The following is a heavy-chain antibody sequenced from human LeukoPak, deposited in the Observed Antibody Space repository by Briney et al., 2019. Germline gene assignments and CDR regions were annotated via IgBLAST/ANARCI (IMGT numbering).Heavy chain of an antibody. D-gene: IGHD3-22*01. CDR3: ARDGGGYYDSSGHYFDY. CDR1: GFTFSRYE. CDR2: ISSSGSTI. Sequence: GGSLRLSCAASGFTFSRYEMNWVRQAPGKGLEGVSYISSSGSTIYYADSVKGRFTISRDNAKNSLYLQMNSLRAEDTAVYYCARDGGGYYDSSGHYFDYWGQGTLVTVSS. V-gene: IGHV3-48*03. J-gene: IGHJ4*02.